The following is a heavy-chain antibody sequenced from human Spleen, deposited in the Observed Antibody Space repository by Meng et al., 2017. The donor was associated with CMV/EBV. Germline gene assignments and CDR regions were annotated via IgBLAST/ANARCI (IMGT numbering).Heavy chain of an antibody. Sequence: GESLKISCKGSGYSFSTFWIGWVRQASGKGLEWVGRIRTKANNYATEYAASVKGRFTCSRDDSKSTAYLQINSLKTEDTAVYYCIRGSSGGAYYGLDVWGQGTTVTVSS. CDR3: IRGSSGGAYYGLDV. CDR1: GYSFSTFW. D-gene: IGHD6-19*01. J-gene: IGHJ6*02. V-gene: IGHV3-73*01. CDR2: IRTKANNYAT.